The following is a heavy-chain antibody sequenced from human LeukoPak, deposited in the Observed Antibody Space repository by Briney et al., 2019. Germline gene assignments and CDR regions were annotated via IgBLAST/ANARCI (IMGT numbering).Heavy chain of an antibody. V-gene: IGHV4-59*01. CDR3: ARGGYYYLDV. CDR1: GGSISRYY. J-gene: IGHJ6*03. CDR2: IFYNGNT. Sequence: PSETLSLTCNVSGGSISRYYWSWIRQPPGKGLEWIAYIFYNGNTKYNPSLWSRVTISIDTSRNQFSLNLNSVTAADTAVYYCARGGYYYLDVWGKGTTVTVSS.